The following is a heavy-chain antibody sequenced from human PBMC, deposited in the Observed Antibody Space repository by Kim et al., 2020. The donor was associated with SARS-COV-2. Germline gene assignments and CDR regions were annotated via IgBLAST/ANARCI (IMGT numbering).Heavy chain of an antibody. V-gene: IGHV5-51*01. CDR3: ARLTIGWYFDL. J-gene: IGHJ2*01. D-gene: IGHD2-2*01. CDR2: T. Sequence: TRYSPSFQGQVTISADKSISTAYRQWSSLKASDTAMYYCARLTIGWYFDLWGRGTLVTVSS.